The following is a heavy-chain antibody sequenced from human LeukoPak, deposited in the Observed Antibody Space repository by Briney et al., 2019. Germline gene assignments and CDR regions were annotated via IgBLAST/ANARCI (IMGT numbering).Heavy chain of an antibody. J-gene: IGHJ3*02. CDR2: IYWDDDK. D-gene: IGHD2-21*02. CDR1: GFSLSTSGVG. V-gene: IGHV2-5*02. Sequence: SGPTLVNSTQTLKLTCTFSGFSLSTSGVGVGWIRQPPGKALEWLALIYWDDDKRYSPSLKSRLTITKDTSKNQVVLTMTNMDPVDTATYYCAHTPREIAYCGGDCWIDAFDIWGQGTMVTVSS. CDR3: AHTPREIAYCGGDCWIDAFDI.